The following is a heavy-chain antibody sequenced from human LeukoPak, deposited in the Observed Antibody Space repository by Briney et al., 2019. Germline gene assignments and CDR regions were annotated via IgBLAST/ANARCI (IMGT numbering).Heavy chain of an antibody. Sequence: GGSLRLSCAASGFTFSSYWMNWVRQAPGKGLEWVANINQDGTEKFYVDSVKGRFTISRDNAKNSLYLQMNSLTGEDTAVYYCATSRIFDYWGQGTLVTVSS. V-gene: IGHV3-7*01. CDR2: INQDGTEK. CDR3: ATSRIFDY. CDR1: GFTFSSYW. J-gene: IGHJ4*02.